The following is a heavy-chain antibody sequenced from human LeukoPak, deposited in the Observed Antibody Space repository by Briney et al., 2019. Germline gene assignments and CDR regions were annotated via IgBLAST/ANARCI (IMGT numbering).Heavy chain of an antibody. CDR2: IYYSGST. D-gene: IGHD5-18*01. J-gene: IGHJ4*02. CDR3: ARVDTAMATPFDY. CDR1: GGSFSGYY. V-gene: IGHV4-30-4*08. Sequence: ESSETLSLTCAVYGGSFSGYYWSWIRQPPGKGLEWIGYIYYSGSTYYNPSLKSRVTISVDASKNQFSLKLSSVTAADTAVYYCARVDTAMATPFDYWGQGTLVTVSS.